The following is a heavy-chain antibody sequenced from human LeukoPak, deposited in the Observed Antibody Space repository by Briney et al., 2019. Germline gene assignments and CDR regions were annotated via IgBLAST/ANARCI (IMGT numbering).Heavy chain of an antibody. CDR1: GFTFSSYD. CDR3: ARDRRGAFDY. V-gene: IGHV3-13*01. CDR2: IGTAGDT. J-gene: IGHJ4*02. Sequence: PGGSLRLPCAASGFTFSSYDMHWVRQATGKGLEWVSAIGTAGDTYYPGSVKGRFAISRENAKNSLYLQMNSLRAGDTAVYYCARDRRGAFDYWGQGTLVTVSS.